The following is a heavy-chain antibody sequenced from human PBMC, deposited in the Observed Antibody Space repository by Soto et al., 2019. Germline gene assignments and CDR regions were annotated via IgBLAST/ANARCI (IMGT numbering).Heavy chain of an antibody. CDR1: GYTFTSYV. V-gene: IGHV1-18*01. Sequence: ASVKVSCKASGYTFTSYVISWVRQTTGQGLEWMGWISAYNGNTNYAQKLQGRVTMTTDTSTSTAYMELRSLRSDDTAVYYCGRDGYYDDSSGDYFAFDIWGQGAMVTVSS. CDR2: ISAYNGNT. J-gene: IGHJ3*02. CDR3: GRDGYYDDSSGDYFAFDI. D-gene: IGHD3-22*01.